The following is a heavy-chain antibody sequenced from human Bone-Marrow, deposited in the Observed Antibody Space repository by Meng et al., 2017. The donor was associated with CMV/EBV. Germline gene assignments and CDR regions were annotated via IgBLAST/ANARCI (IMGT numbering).Heavy chain of an antibody. CDR3: AREGQYQLLSYYYYGMDV. V-gene: IGHV3-21*01. CDR1: GFSVSYSY. Sequence: GESLKISCVASGFSVSYSYMNWVRQAPGKGLEWVSSISSSSSYIYYADSVKGRFTISRDNAKNSLYLQMNSLRAEDTAEYYCAREGQYQLLSYYYYGMDVWGQGTTVTVSS. CDR2: ISSSSSYI. J-gene: IGHJ6*02. D-gene: IGHD2-2*01.